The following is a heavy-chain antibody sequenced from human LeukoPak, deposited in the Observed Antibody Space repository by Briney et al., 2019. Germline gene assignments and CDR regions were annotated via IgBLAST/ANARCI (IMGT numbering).Heavy chain of an antibody. CDR1: GYSISSGYY. V-gene: IGHV4-38-2*02. Sequence: SETLSLTCTVSGYSISSGYYWGWIRQPPGKGLEWIGSIYHSGSTNYNPSLKSRVTISVDTSKNQFSLKLSSVTAADTAVYYCARPGIAAAGDYWGQGTLVTVSS. CDR3: ARPGIAAAGDY. D-gene: IGHD6-13*01. J-gene: IGHJ4*02. CDR2: IYHSGST.